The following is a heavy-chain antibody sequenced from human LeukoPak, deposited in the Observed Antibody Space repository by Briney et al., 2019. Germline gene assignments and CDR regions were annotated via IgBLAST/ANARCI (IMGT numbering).Heavy chain of an antibody. V-gene: IGHV3-30*18. Sequence: PGGSLRLSCATSGFTFSNYGMHWVRQAPGKGLEWVAVISNDGSNIQYADSAKGRFTISRDNSKNTLYLQMNSLRAEDTAVYYCAKNKGGYCSSTSCYWFDYWGQGTLVTVSS. CDR1: GFTFSNYG. CDR3: AKNKGGYCSSTSCYWFDY. J-gene: IGHJ4*02. CDR2: ISNDGSNI. D-gene: IGHD2-2*01.